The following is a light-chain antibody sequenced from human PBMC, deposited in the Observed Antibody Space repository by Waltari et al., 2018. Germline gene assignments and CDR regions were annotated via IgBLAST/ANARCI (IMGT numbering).Light chain of an antibody. V-gene: IGKV3-11*01. CDR1: QSVSSY. J-gene: IGKJ4*01. Sequence: EIVFQHSQATLSLSPVDRATLSCRASQSVSSYLAWYQQKPGQAPRLLIYDASNRATGIPARFSGSGSGTDFTLTISSLEPEDFAVYYCQQRSNWPLTFGGGTKVEIK. CDR3: QQRSNWPLT. CDR2: DAS.